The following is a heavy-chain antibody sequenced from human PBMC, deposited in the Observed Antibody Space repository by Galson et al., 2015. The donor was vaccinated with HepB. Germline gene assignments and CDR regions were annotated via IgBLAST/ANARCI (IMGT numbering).Heavy chain of an antibody. D-gene: IGHD2-2*01. J-gene: IGHJ4*02. CDR1: GYTFTSYD. CDR3: ARVHWSSTSTHFDY. V-gene: IGHV1-8*01. CDR2: MNPNSGNT. Sequence: SVKVSCKASGYTFTSYDINWVRQATGQGLEWMGWMNPNSGNTGYAQKFQGRVTMTRNTSISTAYMELSSLRSEDTAVYYCARVHWSSTSTHFDYWGQGTLVTVSS.